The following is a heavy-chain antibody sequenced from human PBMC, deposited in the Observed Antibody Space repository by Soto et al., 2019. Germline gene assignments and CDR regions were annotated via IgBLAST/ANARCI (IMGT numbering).Heavy chain of an antibody. CDR2: LMSKTDGGTT. Sequence: EVQLVESGGGLVKPGGSLRLSCAASGFDFSKAWMSWVRQAPGKGLEWVGRLMSKTDGGTTVYAAPVKGRFTISRDNSKNTFYLQMSSLNTEDTAVYYCAAGTGRTDLDYWGQGTLVTVSS. J-gene: IGHJ4*02. CDR1: GFDFSKAW. CDR3: AAGTGRTDLDY. D-gene: IGHD2-2*01. V-gene: IGHV3-15*01.